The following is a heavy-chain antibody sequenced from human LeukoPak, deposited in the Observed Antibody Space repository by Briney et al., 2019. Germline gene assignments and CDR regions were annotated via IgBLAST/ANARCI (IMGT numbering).Heavy chain of an antibody. D-gene: IGHD3-10*02. CDR3: ARSVGVREWFDP. Sequence: SETLSLTCTVSGGSISSYYWSWIRQPPGKGLEWIGYIYYSGSTNYNPSLKSRVTISVDTSKNQFSLKLSSVTAADTAVYYCARSVGVREWFDPWGQGTLVTVSS. J-gene: IGHJ5*02. CDR2: IYYSGST. CDR1: GGSISSYY. V-gene: IGHV4-59*01.